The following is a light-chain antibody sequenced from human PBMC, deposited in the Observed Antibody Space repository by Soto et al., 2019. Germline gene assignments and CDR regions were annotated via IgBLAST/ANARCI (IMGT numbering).Light chain of an antibody. Sequence: QSALTQPASMSGSPGQSITISCTGTSSDVGAYNYVSWYQQHPDKAPKLMIYEVSHRPSGVSDRFSGSKSDNTASLTISGLHTEDEADYYCSSYTSSSTYLFGTGTKVTVL. CDR2: EVS. CDR1: SSDVGAYNY. V-gene: IGLV2-14*03. CDR3: SSYTSSSTYL. J-gene: IGLJ1*01.